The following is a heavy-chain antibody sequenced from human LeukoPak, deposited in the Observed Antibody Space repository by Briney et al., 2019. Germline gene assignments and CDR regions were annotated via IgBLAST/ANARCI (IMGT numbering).Heavy chain of an antibody. J-gene: IGHJ6*03. D-gene: IGHD6-13*01. CDR1: GSSISSYY. Sequence: SETLSLTCTVSGSSISSYYWSWIRQPAGQGQERIGRIYTSGSTNYNTSLKSRVTMSVDTTKNQFSLKLSSVTAADTAVYYSAREELRAWDSSSHFDYYYSYYMDVWGKGTTVTISS. V-gene: IGHV4-4*07. CDR3: AREELRAWDSSSHFDYYYSYYMDV. CDR2: IYTSGST.